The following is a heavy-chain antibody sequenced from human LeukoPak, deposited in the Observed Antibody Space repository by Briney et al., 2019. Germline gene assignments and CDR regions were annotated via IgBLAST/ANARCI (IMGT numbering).Heavy chain of an antibody. V-gene: IGHV3-74*01. CDR1: GFTFSKNW. D-gene: IGHD3-10*01. Sequence: GGSLRLSCAASGFTFSKNWMHWVRQVPGKGLVWVSRINTDGSSTGYADSVKGRFTISRDTAKNTLYLQMNNLRDEDTAVYYCARDPMALDFWGRGTLVTVSS. CDR2: INTDGSST. CDR3: ARDPMALDF. J-gene: IGHJ4*02.